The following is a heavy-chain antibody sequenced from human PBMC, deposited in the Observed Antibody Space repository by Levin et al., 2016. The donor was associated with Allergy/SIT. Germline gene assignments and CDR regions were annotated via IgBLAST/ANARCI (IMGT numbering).Heavy chain of an antibody. J-gene: IGHJ6*02. V-gene: IGHV3-30*03. D-gene: IGHD6-19*01. CDR1: GFTFSSSG. Sequence: GESLKISCAASGFTFSSSGMYWVRQAPGKGLEWVALISYDGSNEYYVDSVKGRFTISRDNSKNTMYLQMNSLRPEDTAVYYCARDHVPPFYSSGWYALSNYYYYGMDVWGQGTTVTVSS. CDR2: ISYDGSNE. CDR3: ARDHVPPFYSSGWYALSNYYYYGMDV.